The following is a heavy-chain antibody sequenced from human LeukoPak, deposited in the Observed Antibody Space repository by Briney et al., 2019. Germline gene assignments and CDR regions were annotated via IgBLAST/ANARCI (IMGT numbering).Heavy chain of an antibody. CDR3: ARVPAAIGGFDP. Sequence: AQTLSLTCTVSGGSISSGDYYWSWIRQPPGKSLEWIGYIYYSGSTYYNPSLKSRVTISVDTSKNQFSLKLSSVTAADTAVYYCARVPAAIGGFDPWGQGTLVTVCS. V-gene: IGHV4-30-4*08. J-gene: IGHJ5*02. CDR1: GGSISSGDYY. CDR2: IYYSGST. D-gene: IGHD2-2*01.